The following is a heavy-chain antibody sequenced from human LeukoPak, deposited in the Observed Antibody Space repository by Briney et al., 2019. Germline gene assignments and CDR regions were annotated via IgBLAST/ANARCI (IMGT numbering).Heavy chain of an antibody. CDR1: AYTFTSYY. D-gene: IGHD5-24*01. CDR2: INPSGGST. J-gene: IGHJ3*02. Sequence: ASVKVSCKASAYTFTSYYMHWVRQAPGQGLEWMGIINPSGGSTSYAQKFQGRVTVTRDMSTSTVYMELSSLRSEDTAVYYCAREARETDAFDIWGQGTMVTVSS. CDR3: AREARETDAFDI. V-gene: IGHV1-46*01.